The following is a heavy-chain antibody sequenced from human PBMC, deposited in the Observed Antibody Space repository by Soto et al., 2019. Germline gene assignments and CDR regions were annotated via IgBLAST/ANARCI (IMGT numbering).Heavy chain of an antibody. CDR1: GFTFSSYS. D-gene: IGHD1-26*01. CDR2: ISSSSSYI. Sequence: GGSLRLSCAASGFTFSSYSMNWVRQAPGKGLEWVSSISSSSSYIYYADSVKGRFTISRDNAKNSLYLQMNSLRAEDTAVYYCARSPKQWELRPRLIYYYGMDVWGQGTTVTVSS. J-gene: IGHJ6*02. V-gene: IGHV3-21*01. CDR3: ARSPKQWELRPRLIYYYGMDV.